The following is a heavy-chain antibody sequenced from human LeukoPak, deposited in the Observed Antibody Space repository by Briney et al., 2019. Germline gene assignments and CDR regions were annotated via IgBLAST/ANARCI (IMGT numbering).Heavy chain of an antibody. CDR1: GYTLTELS. CDR2: ISAYNGNT. D-gene: IGHD4-17*01. V-gene: IGHV1-18*01. J-gene: IGHJ4*02. Sequence: ASVKVSCKVSGYTLTELSMHWVRQAPGQGLEWMGWISAYNGNTNYAQKLQGRVTMTTDTSTSTAYMELRSLRSDDTAVYYCARLGHDYGDYFDYWGQGTLVTVSS. CDR3: ARLGHDYGDYFDY.